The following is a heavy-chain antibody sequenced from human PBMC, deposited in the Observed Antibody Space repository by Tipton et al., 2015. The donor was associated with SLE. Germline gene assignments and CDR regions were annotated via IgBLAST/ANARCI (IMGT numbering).Heavy chain of an antibody. Sequence: TLSLTCTVSGGPFTRGGYYWSWIRQHPGQGLQWIGYIHYTGTTSYNPSLKSRVTISVDTSNNQFSLKLTSATAADTAVYYCARLGYAFWTRYADYWGQGTLVTVSS. D-gene: IGHD3/OR15-3a*01. CDR1: GGPFTRGGYY. V-gene: IGHV4-31*03. CDR3: ARLGYAFWTRYADY. CDR2: IHYTGTT. J-gene: IGHJ4*02.